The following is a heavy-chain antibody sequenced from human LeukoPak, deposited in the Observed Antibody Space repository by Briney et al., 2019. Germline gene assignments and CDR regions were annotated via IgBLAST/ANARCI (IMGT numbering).Heavy chain of an antibody. D-gene: IGHD6-13*01. CDR3: ARDGFVGAADY. V-gene: IGHV3-7*01. Sequence: GGSLRLSCAASAFIFSGYWMNWVRQAPGKGLEWVANIKQDGSEKQYVDSVRGRFTISRDNAKNSLYLQMNSLRVEDSAVYYCARDGFVGAADYWGQGALVSVSS. J-gene: IGHJ4*02. CDR2: IKQDGSEK. CDR1: AFIFSGYW.